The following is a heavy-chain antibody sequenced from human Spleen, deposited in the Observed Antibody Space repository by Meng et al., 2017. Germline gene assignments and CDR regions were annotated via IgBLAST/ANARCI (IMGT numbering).Heavy chain of an antibody. D-gene: IGHD2-15*01. J-gene: IGHJ6*02. CDR3: ARDRFGSGDYYGMDV. CDR1: GFTFSSNS. Sequence: GESLKISCAASGFTFSSNSMNWVRQAPGKGLEWVSSISSSGSYILYADSVEGRFTISRDNANNLLYLQMNSLRAEDTGVYYCARDRFGSGDYYGMDVWGQGTTVTVSS. CDR2: ISSSGSYI. V-gene: IGHV3-21*06.